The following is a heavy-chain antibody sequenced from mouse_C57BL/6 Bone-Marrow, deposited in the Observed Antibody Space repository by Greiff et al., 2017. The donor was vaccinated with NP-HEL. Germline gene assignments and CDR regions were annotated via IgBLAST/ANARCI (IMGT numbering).Heavy chain of an antibody. CDR2: ISSGGSYT. J-gene: IGHJ3*01. V-gene: IGHV5-6*01. CDR1: GFTFSSYG. CDR3: ARRPFAY. Sequence: EVQRVESGGDLVKPGGSLKLSCAASGFTFSSYGMSWVRQTPDKRLEWVATISSGGSYTYYPDSVKGRFTISRDNAKNTVYLQMSSLKSEDTAMYYCARRPFAYWGQGTLVTVSA.